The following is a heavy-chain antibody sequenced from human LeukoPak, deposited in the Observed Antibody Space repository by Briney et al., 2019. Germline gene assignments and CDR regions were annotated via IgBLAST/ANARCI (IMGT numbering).Heavy chain of an antibody. J-gene: IGHJ4*02. CDR2: IFCSGGT. Sequence: SGTLSLTCTVSVGSVNTYYWSWLRQPPGKGLEWLGCIFCSGGTNYKPSLKSRITISVDTSKNQLSLRLSSVTAADTAVYYCARHVDYWGQGTLVTVSS. CDR3: ARHVDY. V-gene: IGHV4-59*08. CDR1: VGSVNTYY.